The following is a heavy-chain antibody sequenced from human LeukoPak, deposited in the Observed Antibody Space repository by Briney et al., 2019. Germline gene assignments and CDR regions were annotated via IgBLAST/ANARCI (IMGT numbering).Heavy chain of an antibody. V-gene: IGHV4-30-2*01. CDR2: IYHSGST. Sequence: PSQTLSLTCTVSGGSISSGGYYWSWIRQPPGKGLEWIGYIYHSGSTYYNPSLKTRVTISVDTSKNQFSLNLTSVTAADTAVYYCARGAYSSGWAYFDHWGQGTLVTVSS. D-gene: IGHD6-19*01. CDR1: GGSISSGGYY. J-gene: IGHJ4*02. CDR3: ARGAYSSGWAYFDH.